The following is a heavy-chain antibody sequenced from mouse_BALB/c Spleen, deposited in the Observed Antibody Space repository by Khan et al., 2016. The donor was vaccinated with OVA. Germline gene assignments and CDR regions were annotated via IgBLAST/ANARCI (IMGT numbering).Heavy chain of an antibody. CDR3: ARSGGNFHWYFDV. CDR1: GFTFSSFG. D-gene: IGHD2-1*01. Sequence: EVQRVESGGGLVQPGGSRKLSCAVSGFTFSSFGMHWVRQAPKKGLEWVAHISSGSSTIYYVDPEKGRFTISRDNPKNTLVLQMTSLRSEDTAMYYSARSGGNFHWYFDVWGAGTSVTVSS. CDR2: ISSGSSTI. J-gene: IGHJ1*01. V-gene: IGHV5-17*02.